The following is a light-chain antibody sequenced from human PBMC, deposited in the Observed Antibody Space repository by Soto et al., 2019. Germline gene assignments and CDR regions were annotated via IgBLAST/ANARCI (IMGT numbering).Light chain of an antibody. CDR1: QGISSY. Sequence: AIRMTQSPSSFSTSTGDRVTITCRASQGISSYLAWYQQKPGKAPKLLIYAASTLQSGVPSRFSGSGSRTDLTLTISCLQSEDFATYYCQQYYSYPFTIGPGTKVDIE. CDR3: QQYYSYPFT. CDR2: AAS. J-gene: IGKJ3*01. V-gene: IGKV1-8*01.